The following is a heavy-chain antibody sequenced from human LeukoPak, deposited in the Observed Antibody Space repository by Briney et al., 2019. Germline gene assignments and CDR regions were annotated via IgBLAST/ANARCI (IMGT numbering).Heavy chain of an antibody. CDR1: GFTFSSYW. D-gene: IGHD3-16*01. CDR2: INTDGSST. V-gene: IGHV3-74*01. J-gene: IGHJ4*02. CDR3: ALDRAGDYYFDY. Sequence: PGGSLRLSCAASGFTFSSYWMHWVRQAPGKGLVWVSHINTDGSSTSYADSVKGRFTISRDNAKNTLYLQMNSLRAEDTAVYYCALDRAGDYYFDYWGQGTLVTVSS.